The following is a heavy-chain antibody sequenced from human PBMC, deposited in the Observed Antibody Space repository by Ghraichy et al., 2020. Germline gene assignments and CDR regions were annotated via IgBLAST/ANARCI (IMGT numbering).Heavy chain of an antibody. V-gene: IGHV3-64D*06. J-gene: IGHJ4*02. Sequence: GGSLRLSCSASGFTFSSYAMRWVRQAPGKGLEYVSAISSNGGSTYYADSVKGRFTISRDNSKNTLYLQMSSLRAEDTAVYYCVNAGPQIRYFDWAYYFDYWGQGTLVTVSS. CDR2: ISSNGGST. D-gene: IGHD3-9*01. CDR1: GFTFSSYA. CDR3: VNAGPQIRYFDWAYYFDY.